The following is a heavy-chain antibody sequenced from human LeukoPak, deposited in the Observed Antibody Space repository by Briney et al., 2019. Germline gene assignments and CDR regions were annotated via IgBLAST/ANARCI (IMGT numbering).Heavy chain of an antibody. Sequence: SETLSLTCTVSGGSISNYYWSWIRQPPGKGLEWIGHIYYSGSTNYNPSLKSRVTISVDTSKSQFSLILTSVTAADTAVYYCARDGSYYTYWGQGTLVTVSS. CDR2: IYYSGST. CDR3: ARDGSYYTY. V-gene: IGHV4-59*01. D-gene: IGHD3-10*01. J-gene: IGHJ4*02. CDR1: GGSISNYY.